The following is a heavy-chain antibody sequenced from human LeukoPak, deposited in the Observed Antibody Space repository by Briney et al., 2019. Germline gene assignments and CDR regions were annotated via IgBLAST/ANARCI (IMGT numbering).Heavy chain of an antibody. J-gene: IGHJ5*02. CDR3: ARDPFDFWSGYLGA. CDR1: GFTFSTYG. Sequence: GGSLRLSCAASGFTFSTYGMNWVRQAPGKGLEWVANIKQDGSEKYYVDSVKGRFTISRDNAKNSLYLQMNSLRAEDTAVYYCARDPFDFWSGYLGAWGQGTLVTVSS. CDR2: IKQDGSEK. D-gene: IGHD3-3*01. V-gene: IGHV3-7*01.